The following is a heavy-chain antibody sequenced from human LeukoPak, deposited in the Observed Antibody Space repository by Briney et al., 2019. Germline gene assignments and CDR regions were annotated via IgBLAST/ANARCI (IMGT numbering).Heavy chain of an antibody. CDR1: GFTFSSYE. Sequence: GGSLRLSCAASGFTFSSYEMNWVRQAPGKGLEWVSYISSSGSTIYYADSVKGRFAISRDNAKNSLYLQMNSLRAEDTAVYYCARKNGFIDYWGQGTLVTVSS. J-gene: IGHJ4*02. D-gene: IGHD2-8*01. CDR3: ARKNGFIDY. V-gene: IGHV3-48*03. CDR2: ISSSGSTI.